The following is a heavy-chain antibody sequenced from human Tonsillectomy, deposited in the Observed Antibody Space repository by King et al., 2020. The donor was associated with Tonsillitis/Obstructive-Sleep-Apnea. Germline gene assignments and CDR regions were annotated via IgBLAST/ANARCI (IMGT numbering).Heavy chain of an antibody. V-gene: IGHV4-59*01. D-gene: IGHD3-9*01. Sequence: QLQESGPGLVKPSETLSLTCTVSGGSISSYYWSWLRQPPGKGLEWIGYIYYSGSTNYNPSLKSRVTISVDTSKNQFSLKLSSVTAADTAVYYCASDRYDILTGYPLLSFDYWGQGTLVTVSS. CDR2: IYYSGST. CDR1: GGSISSYY. CDR3: ASDRYDILTGYPLLSFDY. J-gene: IGHJ4*02.